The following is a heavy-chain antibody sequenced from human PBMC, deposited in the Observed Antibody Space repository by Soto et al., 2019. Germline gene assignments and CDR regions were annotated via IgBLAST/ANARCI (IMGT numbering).Heavy chain of an antibody. Sequence: SETLSLTCTVSGGPISRNNYYWGWIRQPPGKGLEWIGSIYYSGSTYYNPSLKSRVTISADTSKNQFSLKVSSVTAADTALYYCASSYTDDVFDIWGQGTMVTVSS. V-gene: IGHV4-39*01. CDR2: IYYSGST. J-gene: IGHJ3*02. CDR1: GGPISRNNYY. D-gene: IGHD4-4*01. CDR3: ASSYTDDVFDI.